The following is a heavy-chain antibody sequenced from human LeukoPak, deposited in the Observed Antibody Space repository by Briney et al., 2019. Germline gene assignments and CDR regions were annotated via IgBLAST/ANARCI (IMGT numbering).Heavy chain of an antibody. CDR3: TRVSLVAASVFFDY. CDR1: GFTFGDYA. V-gene: IGHV3-49*04. J-gene: IGHJ4*02. Sequence: GGSLRLSXTASGFTFGDYAMSWVRQAPGKGLEWVSFIRSKAYGGTTEYAASVKGRFTISRDDSKSIAYLQMNSLKTEDTAVYYCTRVSLVAASVFFDYWGQGTPVTVSS. D-gene: IGHD2-15*01. CDR2: IRSKAYGGTT.